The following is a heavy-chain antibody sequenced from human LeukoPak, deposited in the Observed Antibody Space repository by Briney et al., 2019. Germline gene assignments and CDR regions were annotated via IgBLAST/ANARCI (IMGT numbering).Heavy chain of an antibody. J-gene: IGHJ2*01. D-gene: IGHD1-26*01. CDR2: IKQDGSEK. CDR1: GFTFSSYW. CDR3: ARGRGGSLLYGYFDL. Sequence: PGRSLRLSCAASGFTFSSYWMSWVRQAPGKGLEWVANIKQDGSEKYYVDSVKGRFTISRDNAKNSLYLQMNSLRAEDTTVYYCARGRGGSLLYGYFDLWGRGTLVTVSS. V-gene: IGHV3-7*04.